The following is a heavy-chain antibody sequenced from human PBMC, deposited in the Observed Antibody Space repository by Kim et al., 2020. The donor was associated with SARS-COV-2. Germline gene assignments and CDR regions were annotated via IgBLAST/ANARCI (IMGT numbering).Heavy chain of an antibody. CDR3: ARDFITIFGVVTYYYYGMDV. Sequence: GGSLRLSCAASGFTFSSYSMNWVRQAPGKGLEWVSSISSSSSYIYYADSVKGRFTISRDNAKNSLYLQMNSLRAEDTAVYYCARDFITIFGVVTYYYYGMDVWGQGTTVTVSS. V-gene: IGHV3-21*01. J-gene: IGHJ6*02. D-gene: IGHD3-3*01. CDR2: ISSSSSYI. CDR1: GFTFSSYS.